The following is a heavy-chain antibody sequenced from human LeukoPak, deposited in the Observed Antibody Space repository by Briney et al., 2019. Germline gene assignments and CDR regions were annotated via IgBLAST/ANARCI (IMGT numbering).Heavy chain of an antibody. J-gene: IGHJ4*02. CDR3: ARDSDSSLPDY. V-gene: IGHV1-69*04. D-gene: IGHD6-13*01. CDR2: IIPILGIA. CDR1: GGTFSSYT. Sequence: ASVKVSCKASGGTFSSYTISWVRQAPGQGLERMGRIIPILGIANYAQKFQGRVTITADKSTSTAYMELSSLRSEDTAVYYCARDSDSSLPDYWGQGTLVTVSS.